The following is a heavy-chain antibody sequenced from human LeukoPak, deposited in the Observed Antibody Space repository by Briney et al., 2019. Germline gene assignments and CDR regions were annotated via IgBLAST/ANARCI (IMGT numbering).Heavy chain of an antibody. CDR1: GFTFSSYW. D-gene: IGHD6-19*01. Sequence: GGSLRLSCAASGFTFSSYWMHWVRQAPGKGLVWVSRINSDGSSTSYADSVKGRFTISRDNAKNTLYLQMNSLRAEDTAVYYCAREYSSGDALDYWGQGTLVTVSS. CDR2: INSDGSST. J-gene: IGHJ4*02. V-gene: IGHV3-74*01. CDR3: AREYSSGDALDY.